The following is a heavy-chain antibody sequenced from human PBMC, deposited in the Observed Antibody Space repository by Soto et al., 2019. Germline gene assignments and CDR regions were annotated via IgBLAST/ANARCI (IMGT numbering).Heavy chain of an antibody. CDR1: GFTVGSNY. D-gene: IGHD1-26*01. CDR2: IYSAGNT. J-gene: IGHJ6*02. Sequence: GGSLRLSCAASGFTVGSNYMSWVRQAPGKGLEWISIIYSAGNTYYADSVKGRFTISRDNSKNTLYLQMNSLGAEDTAVYYCARDFVVGGPTINYYYGMDVWDQGTTVTVS. V-gene: IGHV3-66*01. CDR3: ARDFVVGGPTINYYYGMDV.